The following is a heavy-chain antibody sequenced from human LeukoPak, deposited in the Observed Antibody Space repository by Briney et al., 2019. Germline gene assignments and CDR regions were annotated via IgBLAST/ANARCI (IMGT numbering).Heavy chain of an antibody. J-gene: IGHJ4*02. V-gene: IGHV3-9*01. CDR1: GFTFDDYA. CDR3: ASDRGSRADFPHY. CDR2: ISWNSGSI. D-gene: IGHD2-2*01. Sequence: PGGSLRLSCAASGFTFDDYAMHWVRQAPGKGLEWVSGISWNSGSIGYADSVKGRFTISRDNAKNTLYLQMNSLRAEDTAVYYCASDRGSRADFPHYWGQGTLVTVSS.